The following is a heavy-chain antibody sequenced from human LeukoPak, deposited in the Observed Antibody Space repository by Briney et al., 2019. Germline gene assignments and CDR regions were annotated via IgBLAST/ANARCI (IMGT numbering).Heavy chain of an antibody. CDR3: ARYLHISAPFDV. V-gene: IGHV4-39*01. CDR2: IYYSGST. CDR1: GGSISSRSYY. J-gene: IGHJ4*02. D-gene: IGHD2-21*01. Sequence: SETLSLTCTVSGGSISSRSYYWGWIRQPPGKGLEWIGSIYYSGSTCYNPSLKSRVTISVDTSKNQFSLKLSSVTAADTAVYYCARYLHISAPFDVWGQGTLVTVSS.